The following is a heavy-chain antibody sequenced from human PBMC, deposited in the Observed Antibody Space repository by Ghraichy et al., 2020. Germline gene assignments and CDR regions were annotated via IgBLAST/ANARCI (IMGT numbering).Heavy chain of an antibody. Sequence: SETLSLTCTVSGDSIRTYYWSWIRQPPGKGLEWIGYIDYSGSTNYNSSLKSRVTISIDTSKHQFSLQLTSVTAADTAVYYCARAGSGYSFNVWGQGTMVTVSS. J-gene: IGHJ3*01. CDR1: GDSIRTYY. D-gene: IGHD3-22*01. V-gene: IGHV4-59*01. CDR2: IDYSGST. CDR3: ARAGSGYSFNV.